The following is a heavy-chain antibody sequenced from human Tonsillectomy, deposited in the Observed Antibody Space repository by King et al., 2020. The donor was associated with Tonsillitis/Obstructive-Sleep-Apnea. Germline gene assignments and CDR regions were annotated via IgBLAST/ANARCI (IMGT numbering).Heavy chain of an antibody. CDR2: IYYSGST. D-gene: IGHD2-15*01. J-gene: IGHJ4*02. CDR1: GGSISSGGYY. CDR3: ARDRCSGGSCYPDY. Sequence: VQLQESGPGLVKPSQTLSLTCTASGGSISSGGYYWSWIRQHPGKGLEWIGYIYYSGSTYYNPSLKSQVTISVDTSKNQFSLKLSSVTAADTAVYYCARDRCSGGSCYPDYWGQGTLVTVSS. V-gene: IGHV4-31*01.